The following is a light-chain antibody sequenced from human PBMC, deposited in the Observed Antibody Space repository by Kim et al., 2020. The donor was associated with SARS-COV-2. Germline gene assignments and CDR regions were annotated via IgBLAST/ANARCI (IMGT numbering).Light chain of an antibody. CDR2: QDS. CDR3: QAWDSSTWV. Sequence: SPGQTASITCSGDKVGDKYACWYQQKPGQSPVLVIYQDSKRPSGIPERFSGSNSGNTATLTISGTQAMDEADYYCQAWDSSTWVFGGGTQLTVL. V-gene: IGLV3-1*01. CDR1: KVGDKY. J-gene: IGLJ3*02.